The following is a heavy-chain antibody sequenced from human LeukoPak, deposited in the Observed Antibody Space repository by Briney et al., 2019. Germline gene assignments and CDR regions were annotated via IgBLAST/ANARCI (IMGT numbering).Heavy chain of an antibody. J-gene: IGHJ4*02. V-gene: IGHV3-23*01. Sequence: GGSLRLSCAASGFTFSSYAMSWVRQAPGKGLEWVSAISGSGGSTYYADSVRGRFTISRDNSKNTLYLQMNSLRAEDTAVYYCAKVGSMVRGVITDPFDYWGQGTLVTVSS. D-gene: IGHD3-10*01. CDR1: GFTFSSYA. CDR3: AKVGSMVRGVITDPFDY. CDR2: ISGSGGST.